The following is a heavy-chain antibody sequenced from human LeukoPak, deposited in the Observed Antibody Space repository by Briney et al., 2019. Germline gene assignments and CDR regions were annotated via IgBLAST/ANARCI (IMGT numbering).Heavy chain of an antibody. CDR1: GGSISSYY. Sequence: SETLSLTCTVSGGSISSYYWSWIRQPPGKGREWIGYIYYSGSTNYNPSLKSRVTISVDTSKNQFSLKLSSVTAADTAVYYCAREGDFWRRNYYFDYWGQGTLVTVSS. CDR3: AREGDFWRRNYYFDY. D-gene: IGHD3-3*01. J-gene: IGHJ4*02. CDR2: IYYSGST. V-gene: IGHV4-59*01.